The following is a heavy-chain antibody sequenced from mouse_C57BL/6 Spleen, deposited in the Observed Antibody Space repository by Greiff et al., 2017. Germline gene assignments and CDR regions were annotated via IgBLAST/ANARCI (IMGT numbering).Heavy chain of an antibody. Sequence: VQLQQPGPELVKPGASVKLSCKASGYSFTGYYMNWVKQSPEKSLEWIGEINPSTGGTNYNQKFKAKATLTVDKSSTTAYMQLKSLTSEDSAVYCCERAPSCRYWYVAVWGTGTTVTVSA. J-gene: IGHJ1*03. CDR2: INPSTGGT. CDR3: ERAPSCRYWYVAV. V-gene: IGHV1-42*01. CDR1: GYSFTGYY.